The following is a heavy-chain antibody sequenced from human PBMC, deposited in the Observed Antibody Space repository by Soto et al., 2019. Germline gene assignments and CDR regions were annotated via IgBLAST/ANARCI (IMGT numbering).Heavy chain of an antibody. Sequence: VKVSCKVSGYTLTELSIHWVRQAPGKGLEWMGGFDPEDGETIYAQKFQGRVTMTEDTSTDTAYMELSSLRSEDTAVYYCATQPYYDSSGYYQGVDYWGQGTLVTVSS. CDR1: GYTLTELS. CDR2: FDPEDGET. CDR3: ATQPYYDSSGYYQGVDY. J-gene: IGHJ4*02. D-gene: IGHD3-22*01. V-gene: IGHV1-24*01.